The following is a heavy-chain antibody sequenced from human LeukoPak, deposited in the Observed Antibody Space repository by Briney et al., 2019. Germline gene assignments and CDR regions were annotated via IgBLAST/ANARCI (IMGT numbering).Heavy chain of an antibody. CDR2: IYTSGST. Sequence: TASQTLSLTCTVSGGSISSGSYYWSWIRQPAGKGLEWIGLIYTSGSTNYNPSLKSRVTISVDTSKNQFSLKLSSVTAADTAVYYCAGDVTTGYWGQGTLVTVSS. D-gene: IGHD4-11*01. CDR1: GGSISSGSYY. V-gene: IGHV4-61*02. J-gene: IGHJ4*02. CDR3: AGDVTTGY.